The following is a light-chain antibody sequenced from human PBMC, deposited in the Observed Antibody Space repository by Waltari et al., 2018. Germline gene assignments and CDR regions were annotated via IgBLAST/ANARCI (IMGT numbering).Light chain of an antibody. J-gene: IGKJ1*01. CDR3: QQYNNWRWT. CDR1: QSVSSN. Sequence: EIVMTQSPATLSVSPGERATLSCRAGQSVSSNLAWYQQKPGQAPRRLIYGASTRATGIPARFSGSGSGTEFTLTISSLQSEDFAVYYCQQYNNWRWTFGQGTKVEIK. V-gene: IGKV3-15*01. CDR2: GAS.